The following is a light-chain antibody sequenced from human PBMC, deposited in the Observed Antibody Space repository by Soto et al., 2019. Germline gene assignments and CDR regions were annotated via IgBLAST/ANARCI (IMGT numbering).Light chain of an antibody. CDR2: TAS. CDR1: QSISSY. Sequence: DIQMTQSPSSLSASVGDRVTITCRASQSISSYLNWYQQKPGKAPTLLIYTASRLESGVPSRFSGSGSGTEFTLTISSLQPDDFATYYCQHYNSYSEAFGQGTKVDI. J-gene: IGKJ1*01. V-gene: IGKV1-39*01. CDR3: QHYNSYSEA.